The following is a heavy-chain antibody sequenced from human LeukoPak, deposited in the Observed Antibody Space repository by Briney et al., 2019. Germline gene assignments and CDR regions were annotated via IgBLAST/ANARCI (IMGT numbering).Heavy chain of an antibody. J-gene: IGHJ4*02. Sequence: ASVKVSCKASGYTFTGYFIHWVRQAPGQGLEWMGWINPNNGDTNYAQRFQGRVTMTRDTSITTAYMELRSLRSDDTAVYYCARSYYDSPYYFDYWGQGTLVTVSS. CDR3: ARSYYDSPYYFDY. D-gene: IGHD3-22*01. CDR1: GYTFTGYF. V-gene: IGHV1-2*02. CDR2: INPNNGDT.